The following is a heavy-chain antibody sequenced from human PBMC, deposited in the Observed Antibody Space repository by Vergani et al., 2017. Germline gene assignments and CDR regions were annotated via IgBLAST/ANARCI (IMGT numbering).Heavy chain of an antibody. CDR2: IYPGDSDT. Sequence: EVQLVQSGAEVKKPGESLKISCKGSGYSFTSYWIGWVRQMPGKGLEWMGIIYPGDSDTRYSPSFQGQVTISADKSIITAYLQWSSLKASDTAMYYCARVSGSYYYYYGMDVWGQGTTVTVSS. V-gene: IGHV5-51*03. J-gene: IGHJ6*02. CDR1: GYSFTSYW. CDR3: ARVSGSYYYYYGMDV. D-gene: IGHD1-26*01.